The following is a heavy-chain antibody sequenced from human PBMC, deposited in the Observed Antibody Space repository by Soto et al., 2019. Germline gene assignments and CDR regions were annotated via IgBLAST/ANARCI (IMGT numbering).Heavy chain of an antibody. J-gene: IGHJ4*02. CDR2: ISSSSSTI. D-gene: IGHD5-18*01. V-gene: IGHV3-48*01. Sequence: EVQLVESGGGLVQPGGSLRLSCAASGFTFGSCSMNWVRQAPGKGLEWVSYISSSSSTIYYADSVEGRFTISRDNAKNSLDLQMNSLRAEDTAVYYCAKDGGYSYGPYDYWGQGTLVTVSS. CDR3: AKDGGYSYGPYDY. CDR1: GFTFGSCS.